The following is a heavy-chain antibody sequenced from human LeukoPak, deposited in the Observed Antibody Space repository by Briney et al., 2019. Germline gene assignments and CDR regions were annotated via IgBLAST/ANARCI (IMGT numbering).Heavy chain of an antibody. D-gene: IGHD3-22*01. V-gene: IGHV3-74*01. J-gene: IGHJ5*02. Sequence: GESLRLSCAASGFTFSRYWIHWVRQAPGKGLEWVSRINPDGSTTTYADSVKGRFTISRDNAKNTVYLQMDSLRAEDTALYHCVRVLSGSWDWFDPWGQGTLVTVSS. CDR3: VRVLSGSWDWFDP. CDR1: GFTFSRYW. CDR2: INPDGSTT.